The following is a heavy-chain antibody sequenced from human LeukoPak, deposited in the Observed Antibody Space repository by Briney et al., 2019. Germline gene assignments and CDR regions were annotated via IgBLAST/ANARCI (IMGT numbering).Heavy chain of an antibody. J-gene: IGHJ4*02. Sequence: GGSLRLSCTASGFTFSSSAMHWVRQAPGKGLEWEAVISFDGSNKYYADSVKGRFTISRDNSKNTLYLQMNSLRAEDTAVYYCARDPEYQLLYYFDYWGQGTLVTVSS. CDR3: ARDPEYQLLYYFDY. CDR2: ISFDGSNK. V-gene: IGHV3-30-3*01. D-gene: IGHD2-2*01. CDR1: GFTFSSSA.